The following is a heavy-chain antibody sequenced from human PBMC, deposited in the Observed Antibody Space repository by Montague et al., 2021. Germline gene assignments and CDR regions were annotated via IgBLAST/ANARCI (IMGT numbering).Heavy chain of an antibody. V-gene: IGHV4-39*01. CDR1: GGSISSSPFY. Sequence: SETLSLTCTVSGGSISSSPFYWGWIRQSPGKGLEWIGSNYYRGNTYYNPSLKSRVSLSIDTSKNQFSLKVNSVTAADTAVYYCARAGPLTYGGDSLDYWGQGALVTVSS. CDR2: NYYRGNT. CDR3: ARAGPLTYGGDSLDY. D-gene: IGHD3-10*01. J-gene: IGHJ4*02.